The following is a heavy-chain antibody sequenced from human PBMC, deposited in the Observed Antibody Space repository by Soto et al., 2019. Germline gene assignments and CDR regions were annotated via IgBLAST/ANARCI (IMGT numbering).Heavy chain of an antibody. CDR1: GFTFSSYS. D-gene: IGHD6-13*01. CDR3: ARGYSSSWYQY. Sequence: QVQLVESGGGVVQPGRSLRLSCAASGFTFSSYSMHWVRQAPGKGLEWVAVIWYDGSNKYYADSVKGRFTISRDNSKNTLYLQMNSLRAEDTAVYYCARGYSSSWYQYWGQGTLVTVSS. J-gene: IGHJ4*02. CDR2: IWYDGSNK. V-gene: IGHV3-33*01.